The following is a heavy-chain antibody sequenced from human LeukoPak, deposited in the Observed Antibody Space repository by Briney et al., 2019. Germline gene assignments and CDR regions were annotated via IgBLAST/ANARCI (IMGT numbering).Heavy chain of an antibody. D-gene: IGHD2-2*01. J-gene: IGHJ6*03. V-gene: IGHV4-38-2*02. CDR1: GYSISSGYY. CDR3: SIVVVPAATDYYYYYYMDV. Sequence: KSSKTLSLTCTVSGYSISSGYYWGWIRQPPGKRLEWIGSIYRSGSTYYNPSLKSRVTISVDTAKTQFSLKLSSVTAADTAVYYCSIVVVPAATDYYYYYYMDVWGKGTTVTVSS. CDR2: IYRSGST.